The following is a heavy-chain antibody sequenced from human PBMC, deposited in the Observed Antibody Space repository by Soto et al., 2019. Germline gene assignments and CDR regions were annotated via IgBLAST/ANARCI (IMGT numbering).Heavy chain of an antibody. D-gene: IGHD6-19*01. V-gene: IGHV4-30-4*01. Sequence: TSETLSLTCTVSGGSISIPDYYWSWIRQPPGKGLEWIGYIYYSGSPYYNPSLRSRATISVDTSKNQFSLNLSSVTAADTAIYYCARVAAGWGNAFNVWGQGTMVTVSS. J-gene: IGHJ3*01. CDR3: ARVAAGWGNAFNV. CDR2: IYYSGSP. CDR1: GGSISIPDYY.